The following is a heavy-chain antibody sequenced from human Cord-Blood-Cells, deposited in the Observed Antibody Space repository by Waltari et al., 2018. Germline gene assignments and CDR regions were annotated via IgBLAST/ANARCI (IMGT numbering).Heavy chain of an antibody. CDR1: GGTFSSYA. Sequence: QVQLVQSGAEVKKPGSSVKVSCKASGGTFSSYAISWVRQAPGQGLEWMGGIIPTCGTANDEQKCQGGVTITADESTSTAYMELSSLRSEDTAVYYCARRYCSSTSCYYFDYWGQGTLVTVSS. D-gene: IGHD2-2*01. CDR3: ARRYCSSTSCYYFDY. V-gene: IGHV1-69*12. J-gene: IGHJ4*02. CDR2: IIPTCGTA.